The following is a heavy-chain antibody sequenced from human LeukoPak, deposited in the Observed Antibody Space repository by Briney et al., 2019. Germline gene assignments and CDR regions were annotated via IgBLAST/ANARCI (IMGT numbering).Heavy chain of an antibody. CDR2: LIHSRST. J-gene: IGHJ5*02. CDR3: ARGVGTMVRGVIITAPWFDP. V-gene: IGHV4-34*01. CDR1: GGSFNGYY. Sequence: SETLSLTCAVYGGSFNGYYWSWIRQPPGKGLEWIGELIHSRSTNYNPSLKSRVTISVDTSKNQFSLKLSSVTAADTAVYYCARGVGTMVRGVIITAPWFDPWGQGTLVTVSS. D-gene: IGHD3-10*01.